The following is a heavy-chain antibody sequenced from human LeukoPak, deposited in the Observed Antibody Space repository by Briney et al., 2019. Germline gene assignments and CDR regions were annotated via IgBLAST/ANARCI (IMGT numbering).Heavy chain of an antibody. CDR1: GGSISSSNW. CDR2: IYHSGST. J-gene: IGHJ5*02. CDR3: TRDSGTTGEVKFDP. V-gene: IGHV4-4*02. D-gene: IGHD3-10*01. Sequence: PSGTLSLTCAVSGGSISSSNWWSWVRQSPGKGLEWIGEIYHSGSTNYNPSLKSRVTISVDKSKNQFSLKLSSVTAADTAVYYCTRDSGTTGEVKFDPWGQGTLVAVSS.